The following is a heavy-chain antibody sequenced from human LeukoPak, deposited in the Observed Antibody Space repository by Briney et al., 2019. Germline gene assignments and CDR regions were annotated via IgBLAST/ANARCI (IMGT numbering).Heavy chain of an antibody. V-gene: IGHV3-30*03. CDR1: GFTFSSYG. Sequence: GGSLRLSCAASGFTFSSYGMHWVRQAPGKGLEWVAVISYDGSNKYYADSVKGRFTISRDNSKNTLYLQMNSLRAEDTAVYYCVSPEKFRGSGRNYYYYYMDVWGKGTTVTVSS. D-gene: IGHD3-10*01. CDR3: VSPEKFRGSGRNYYYYYMDV. CDR2: ISYDGSNK. J-gene: IGHJ6*03.